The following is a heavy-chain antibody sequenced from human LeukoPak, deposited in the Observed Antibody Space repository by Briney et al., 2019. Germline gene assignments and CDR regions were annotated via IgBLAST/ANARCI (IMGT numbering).Heavy chain of an antibody. CDR2: ISGSGGST. V-gene: IGHV3-23*01. CDR3: ARDYVWGSSESDY. D-gene: IGHD7-27*01. Sequence: GGSLRLSCAASGFTFSNYAMSWVRQAPGKGLEWVSAISGSGGSTYYADSVKGRFTISRDNAKNSLFLQMSSLRAEDTAIYYCARDYVWGSSESDYWGQGTLVTVSS. CDR1: GFTFSNYA. J-gene: IGHJ4*02.